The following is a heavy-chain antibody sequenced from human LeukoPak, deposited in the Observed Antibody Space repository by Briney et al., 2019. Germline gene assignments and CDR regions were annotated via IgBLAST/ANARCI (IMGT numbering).Heavy chain of an antibody. J-gene: IGHJ3*02. Sequence: SQTLSLTCAISGDSVSSNSAAWNWIRPSPSRGLEWLGRTYYRSKWYNDYAVSVKSRLITNPDTSKNQFSLQLKSVPPEDTAVYYCARDRDGLDTFDMWGQGTMVTVSS. CDR2: TYYRSKWYN. V-gene: IGHV6-1*01. D-gene: IGHD5-24*01. CDR1: GDSVSSNSAA. CDR3: ARDRDGLDTFDM.